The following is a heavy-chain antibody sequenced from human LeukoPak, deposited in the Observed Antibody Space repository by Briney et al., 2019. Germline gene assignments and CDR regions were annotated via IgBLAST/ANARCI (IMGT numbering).Heavy chain of an antibody. J-gene: IGHJ3*02. CDR1: GGSINSNY. D-gene: IGHD1-26*01. CDR2: ISYSGSN. Sequence: SETLSLTCTVSGGSINSNYWYWIRQRQGQGQEWIGYISYSGSNNYYPSLKSRVTISVDTSKIQLSLKLSTVTAADAAIYYCAREDSGTYAGAFDMWGQGTMVTVSS. CDR3: AREDSGTYAGAFDM. V-gene: IGHV4-59*01.